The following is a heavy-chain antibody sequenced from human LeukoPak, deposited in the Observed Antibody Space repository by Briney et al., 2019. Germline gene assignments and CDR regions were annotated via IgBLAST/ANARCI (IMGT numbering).Heavy chain of an antibody. V-gene: IGHV3-23*01. CDR1: GFTFSSYA. J-gene: IGHJ2*01. CDR3: AKGGQWLVLGYFDL. CDR2: ISGSGGST. Sequence: GGSLRLSCAASGFTFSSYAMSWVRQAPGKGLEWVSAISGSGGSTYYADSVKGRFTIYRDNSKNPLYLQMNSLRAEDTAVYYCAKGGQWLVLGYFDLWGRGTLVTVSS. D-gene: IGHD6-19*01.